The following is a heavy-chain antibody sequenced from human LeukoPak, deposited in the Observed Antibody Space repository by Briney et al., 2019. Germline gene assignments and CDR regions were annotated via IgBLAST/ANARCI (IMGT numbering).Heavy chain of an antibody. CDR1: GFTFSHAW. J-gene: IGHJ4*02. V-gene: IGHV3-15*01. CDR2: CKSKTDGGTT. Sequence: AGGSLRLPCAASGFTFSHAWMSWVRQAPGEGLEWVGRCKSKTDGGTTDYAEPVKDRFTISRDESKNILYLQMNSLKIEDTAVYYCTTVSYLGGYWGQGTLVTVSS. CDR3: TTVSYLGGY. D-gene: IGHD2/OR15-2a*01.